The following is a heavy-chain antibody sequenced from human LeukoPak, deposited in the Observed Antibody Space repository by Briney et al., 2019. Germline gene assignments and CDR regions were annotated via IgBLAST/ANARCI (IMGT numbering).Heavy chain of an antibody. CDR1: GFTFSGYW. D-gene: IGHD2-2*01. J-gene: IGHJ6*03. Sequence: GGSLRLSCAASGFTFSGYWMHWVRQAPGKGLVSVSRINPSGSDTKYADSVKGRFTISRDNAKNTLYLQMNSLRAEDTTVYYCGRYAPGSGNYYMDVLGKRTTVTLSS. CDR2: INPSGSDT. V-gene: IGHV3-74*01. CDR3: GRYAPGSGNYYMDV.